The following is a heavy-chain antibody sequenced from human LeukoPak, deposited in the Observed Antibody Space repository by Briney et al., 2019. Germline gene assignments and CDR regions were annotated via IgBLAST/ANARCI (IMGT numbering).Heavy chain of an antibody. V-gene: IGHV1-18*01. J-gene: IGHJ4*02. CDR2: ISAYNGNT. CDR1: GYTFTSYG. Sequence: ASVKVSCKASGYTFTSYGISWVRQAPGQGLEWMGWISAYNGNTNYAQKLQGRVTMTTDTSMSTAYMELRSLRSDDTAVYYCARATYYYDSSGLYYFDYWGQGTLVTVSS. CDR3: ARATYYYDSSGLYYFDY. D-gene: IGHD3-22*01.